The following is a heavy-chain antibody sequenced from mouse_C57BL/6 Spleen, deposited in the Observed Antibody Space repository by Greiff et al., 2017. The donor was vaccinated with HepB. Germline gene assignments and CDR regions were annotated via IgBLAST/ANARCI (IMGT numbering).Heavy chain of an antibody. D-gene: IGHD2-3*01. Sequence: VQGVESGAELARPGASVKLSCKASGYTFTSYGISWVKQRTGQGLEWIGEIYPRSGNTYYNEKFKGKATLTADKSSSTAYMELRSLTSEDSAVYFCARSGRWYYYAMDYWGQGTSVTVSS. J-gene: IGHJ4*01. CDR2: IYPRSGNT. V-gene: IGHV1-81*01. CDR3: ARSGRWYYYAMDY. CDR1: GYTFTSYG.